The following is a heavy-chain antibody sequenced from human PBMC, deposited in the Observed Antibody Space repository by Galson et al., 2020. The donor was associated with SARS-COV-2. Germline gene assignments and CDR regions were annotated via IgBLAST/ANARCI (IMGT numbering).Heavy chain of an antibody. D-gene: IGHD6-13*01. CDR3: ARDQLSSPSIAAAGTFDY. J-gene: IGHJ4*02. CDR1: GFTFSSYA. V-gene: IGHV3-30-3*01. CDR2: ISYDGSNK. Sequence: GGSLRLSCAASGFTFSSYAMHWVRQAPGKGLEWVAVISYDGSNKYYADSVKGRFTISRDNSKNTLYLQMNSLRAEDTAVYYCARDQLSSPSIAAAGTFDYWGQGTLVTVSS.